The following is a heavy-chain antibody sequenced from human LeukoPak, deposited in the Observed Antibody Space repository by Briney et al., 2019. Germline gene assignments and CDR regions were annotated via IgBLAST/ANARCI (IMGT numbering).Heavy chain of an antibody. J-gene: IGHJ5*02. CDR3: ARQISGYSSSWYPNWFDP. Sequence: SETLSLTCSVSGGSISSYYWSWIRQPPGKGLEWIGYIHYSGSTNYNPSLKSRVTISVDTSKNQFSLKLSSVTAADTAVYYCARQISGYSSSWYPNWFDPWGQGTLVTVSS. D-gene: IGHD6-13*01. V-gene: IGHV4-59*08. CDR2: IHYSGST. CDR1: GGSISSYY.